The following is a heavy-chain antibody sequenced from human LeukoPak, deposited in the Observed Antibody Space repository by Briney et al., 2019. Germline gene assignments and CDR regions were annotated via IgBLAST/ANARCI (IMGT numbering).Heavy chain of an antibody. CDR3: ARELKPGMPAPYNWFDP. J-gene: IGHJ5*02. V-gene: IGHV4-4*07. Sequence: SETLSLTCTVSGCSISSYYWSWIRQPAGKGLEWIGRIYTSESTNDNPSLKSRVTMSVDTSKNQFSLKLSSVTAAGTAVYYCARELKPGMPAPYNWFDPWGQGTLVTVSS. CDR1: GCSISSYY. CDR2: IYTSEST. D-gene: IGHD2-2*01.